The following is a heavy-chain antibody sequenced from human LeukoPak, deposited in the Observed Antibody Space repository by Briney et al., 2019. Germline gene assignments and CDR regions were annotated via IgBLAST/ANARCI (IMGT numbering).Heavy chain of an antibody. V-gene: IGHV3-11*04. Sequence: GGSLRLSCAASGFTFSDYYMSWLRQAPGKGLEWVSYISSSGSTIYYADSVKGRFTISRDNAKNSLYLQVNSLRAGDTAVYYCARTIEMATISYFDYWGQGTLVTVSS. CDR1: GFTFSDYY. CDR2: ISSSGSTI. D-gene: IGHD5-24*01. J-gene: IGHJ4*02. CDR3: ARTIEMATISYFDY.